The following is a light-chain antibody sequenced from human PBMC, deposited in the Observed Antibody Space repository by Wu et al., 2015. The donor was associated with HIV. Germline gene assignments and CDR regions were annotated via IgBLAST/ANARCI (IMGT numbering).Light chain of an antibody. CDR1: QSISSW. V-gene: IGKV1-5*03. J-gene: IGKJ1*01. CDR2: KAS. Sequence: DIQMTQSPSTLSASVGDRVTITCRASQSISSWLAWYQQKPGKAPKLLIYKASSLESGVPSRFSGSGSGTEFTLTISSLQPDDFATYYCQQYSIYRRTFGQGTKVEIK. CDR3: QQYSIYRRT.